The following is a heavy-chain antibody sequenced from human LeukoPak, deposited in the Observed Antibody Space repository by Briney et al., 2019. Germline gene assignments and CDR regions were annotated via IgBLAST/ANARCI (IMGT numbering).Heavy chain of an antibody. V-gene: IGHV4-34*01. J-gene: IGHJ4*02. CDR2: INHSGST. CDR1: GGSFSGYY. Sequence: SETLSFTCAVYGGSFSGYYWSWIRQPPGKGLEWIGEINHSGSTNYNPSLKSRVTISVDTSKNQFSLKLSSVTAADTAVYYCARAWLVLFDYWGQGTLVTVSS. D-gene: IGHD6-19*01. CDR3: ARAWLVLFDY.